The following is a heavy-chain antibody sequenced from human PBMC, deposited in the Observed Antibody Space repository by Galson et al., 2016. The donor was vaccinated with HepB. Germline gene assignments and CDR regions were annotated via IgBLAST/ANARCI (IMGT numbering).Heavy chain of an antibody. D-gene: IGHD3-9*01. CDR1: GFSFSTYG. V-gene: IGHV3-30*18. J-gene: IGHJ4*02. Sequence: SLRLSCAASGFSFSTYGMHWVRRAPGKGLEWVAFISYDETNEYYARSVQGRFALSRDNSQNTLYLQMNSLRADDSAIYYCAKPLFHYDVLTAYSHWGQGALVTVSS. CDR3: AKPLFHYDVLTAYSH. CDR2: ISYDETNE.